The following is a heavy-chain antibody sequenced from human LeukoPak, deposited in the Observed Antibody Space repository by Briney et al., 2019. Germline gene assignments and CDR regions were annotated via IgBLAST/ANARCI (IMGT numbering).Heavy chain of an antibody. V-gene: IGHV3-30*18. Sequence: GGSLRLSCAASGFTFSSYGMHWVRQAPGKGLEWVAVISYDGSNKYYADSVKGRLTISRDNSKNTLYLQMNSLRAEDTAVYYCAKVGDSSGYYYPWGQGTLVTVSP. CDR3: AKVGDSSGYYYP. CDR2: ISYDGSNK. J-gene: IGHJ5*02. D-gene: IGHD3-22*01. CDR1: GFTFSSYG.